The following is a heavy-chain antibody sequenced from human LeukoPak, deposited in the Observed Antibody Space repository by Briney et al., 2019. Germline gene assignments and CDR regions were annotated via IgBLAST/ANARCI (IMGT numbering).Heavy chain of an antibody. CDR3: ARTYYYDSSGYRFDY. D-gene: IGHD3-22*01. Sequence: ASVKVSCKASVYTFSSYYMHWVRQAPGQGLEWMGIIDPSGGSTSYAQKFQGRVTMTRDTSTSTDYMELSSLRSEDTAVYYCARTYYYDSSGYRFDYGGQGTLVTVSS. V-gene: IGHV1-46*01. CDR1: VYTFSSYY. CDR2: IDPSGGST. J-gene: IGHJ4*02.